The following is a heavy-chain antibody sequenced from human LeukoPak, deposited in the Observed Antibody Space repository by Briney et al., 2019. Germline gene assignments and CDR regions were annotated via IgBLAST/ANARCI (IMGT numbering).Heavy chain of an antibody. D-gene: IGHD3-10*01. V-gene: IGHV4-39*07. CDR2: IYYSGST. Sequence: PSETLSLTCTVSGGSISSSSYYWGWIRQPPGKGLEWIGSIYYSGSTYYNPSLKSRVTISVDTSKNQFSLKLSSVTAADTAVYYCARDSVLLRGLDYWGQGTLVTVSS. J-gene: IGHJ4*02. CDR1: GGSISSSSYY. CDR3: ARDSVLLRGLDY.